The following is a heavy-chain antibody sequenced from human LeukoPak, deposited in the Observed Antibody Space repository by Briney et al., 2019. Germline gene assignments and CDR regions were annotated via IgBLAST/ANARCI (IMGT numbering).Heavy chain of an antibody. CDR2: INPNSGAA. CDR3: ARGYNWNYFDY. Sequence: ASVKVSCNASGYTFTGNYIHWVRQAPGQGLEWMGWINPNSGAADYVQKFRGRVTMTGDTSINTAYMDLSRLRFDDTAVYYCARGYNWNYFDYWGQGTLVTVSS. V-gene: IGHV1-2*02. D-gene: IGHD1-20*01. CDR1: GYTFTGNY. J-gene: IGHJ4*02.